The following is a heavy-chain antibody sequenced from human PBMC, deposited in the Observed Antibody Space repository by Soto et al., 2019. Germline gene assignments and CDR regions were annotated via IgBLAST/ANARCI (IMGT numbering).Heavy chain of an antibody. J-gene: IGHJ6*02. CDR1: GGSVSTGSYD. CDR2: IFFTGSA. Sequence: PSETLSLTCTVSGGSVSTGSYDWSWIRQPPGKGLEWIGKIFFTGSAHYNPSLRNRVTMSVDTSKDQFSLTLTSVTAADTAVYYCARDGHGMDVWGQGPTVTVSS. V-gene: IGHV4-61*01. CDR3: ARDGHGMDV.